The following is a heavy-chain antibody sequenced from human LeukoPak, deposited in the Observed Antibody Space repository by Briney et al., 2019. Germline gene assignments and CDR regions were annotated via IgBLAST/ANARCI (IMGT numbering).Heavy chain of an antibody. Sequence: ASVKVSCKASGGTFSSYAISWVRQAPGQGLEWMGGIIPIFGTANYAQKFQGRVTITADEPTSTAYMELSSLRSEDTAVYYCAISMATITFSWFDPWGQGTLVTVSS. V-gene: IGHV1-69*01. CDR1: GGTFSSYA. J-gene: IGHJ5*02. D-gene: IGHD5-24*01. CDR3: AISMATITFSWFDP. CDR2: IIPIFGTA.